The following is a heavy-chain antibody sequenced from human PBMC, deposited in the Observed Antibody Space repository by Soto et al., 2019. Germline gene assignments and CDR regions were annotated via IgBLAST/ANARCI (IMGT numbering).Heavy chain of an antibody. CDR1: GFTFSSYG. D-gene: IGHD2-15*01. CDR3: ARNPCSGGSCYYSEFYYFDY. Sequence: QVQLVESGGGVVQPGRSLRLSCAASGFTFSSYGMHWVRQAPGKGLEWVAVIWYDGSNKYYADSVKGRFTISRDNSKNTLYLQMNSLRAEDTAVYYCARNPCSGGSCYYSEFYYFDYWGQGTLVTVSS. V-gene: IGHV3-33*01. CDR2: IWYDGSNK. J-gene: IGHJ4*02.